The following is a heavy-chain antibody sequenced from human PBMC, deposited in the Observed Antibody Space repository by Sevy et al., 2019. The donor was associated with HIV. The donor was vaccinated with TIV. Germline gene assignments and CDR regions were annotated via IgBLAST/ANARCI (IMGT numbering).Heavy chain of an antibody. CDR3: ARRGRDGTSRFFDY. Sequence: GGSLRLSCAVSGFTLSSHSIGWVRQAPGKGLEWVSYFVASNNVIYHADSVKGRFTISSDSAKKSLFLHMNSLRDEDTAVYYCARRGRDGTSRFFDYWGRGTLVTVSS. CDR2: FVASNNVI. V-gene: IGHV3-48*02. J-gene: IGHJ4*02. D-gene: IGHD3-10*01. CDR1: GFTLSSHS.